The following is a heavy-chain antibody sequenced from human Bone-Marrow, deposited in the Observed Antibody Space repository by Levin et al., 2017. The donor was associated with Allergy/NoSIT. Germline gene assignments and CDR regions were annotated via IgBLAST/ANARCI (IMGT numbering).Heavy chain of an antibody. CDR1: GFTFSSYA. J-gene: IGHJ4*02. V-gene: IGHV3-21*01. CDR2: ISSTGTYT. CDR3: ARVTGPHLAPGFDY. Sequence: GASVKVSCGGSGFTFSSYAMNWVRQAPGKGLEWVSSISSTGTYTHYVDSVKGRFTVSRDNAKNSLFLQMNSLRAEDTALYYCARVTGPHLAPGFDYWGQGTLVTVSS.